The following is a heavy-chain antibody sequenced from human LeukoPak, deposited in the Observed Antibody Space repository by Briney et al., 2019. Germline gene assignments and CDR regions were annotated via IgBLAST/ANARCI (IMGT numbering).Heavy chain of an antibody. CDR2: ISSSGSTI. J-gene: IGHJ5*02. V-gene: IGHV3-11*01. CDR3: ARDSELELPFLFWFDP. CDR1: GFTFCVYY. Sequence: GGSLRLSSAAPGFTFCVYYMSCIRHAPGKGLEWGSYISSSGSTIYYADSVKGRFTISRDNSKNSLYLQMNSLRAEDTAVYYCARDSELELPFLFWFDPWGQGTLVTVSS. D-gene: IGHD1-7*01.